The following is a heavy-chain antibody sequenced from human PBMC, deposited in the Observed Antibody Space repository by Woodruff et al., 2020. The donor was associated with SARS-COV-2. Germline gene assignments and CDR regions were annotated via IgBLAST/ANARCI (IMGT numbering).Heavy chain of an antibody. Sequence: MSRVTKSVDRSKNQFSLKLSSVTAADTAVYYCARSGRGAIDYWGQGTLVTVSS. V-gene: IGHV4-30-2*01. J-gene: IGHJ4*02. CDR3: ARSGRGAIDY. D-gene: IGHD3-10*01.